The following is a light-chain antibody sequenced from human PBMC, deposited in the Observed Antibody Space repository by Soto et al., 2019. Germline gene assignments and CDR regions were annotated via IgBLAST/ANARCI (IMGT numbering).Light chain of an antibody. CDR3: QQYGTSLFS. J-gene: IGKJ3*01. Sequence: EIVLSQSPGTLSLSPGETASLSCRASQNVRGSYLAWYQQKPGQAPRLLISAASSRATGIPDRFSGSGSGTDFTLTISRLEPEDFAVYYCQQYGTSLFSFGPGTKVDIK. CDR1: QNVRGSY. V-gene: IGKV3-20*01. CDR2: AAS.